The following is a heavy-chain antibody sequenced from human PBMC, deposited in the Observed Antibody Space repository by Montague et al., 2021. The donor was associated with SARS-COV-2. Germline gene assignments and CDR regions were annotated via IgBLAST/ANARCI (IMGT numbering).Heavy chain of an antibody. V-gene: IGHV4-59*01. CDR2: IYYSGST. D-gene: IGHD3-9*01. CDR1: GGSITSYY. J-gene: IGHJ3*02. Sequence: SETLSLTCTVYGGSITSYYWTWIRQPPGKGLEWVGRIYYSGSTNXNPSLKSRVTISVDTSKNQFSLKLSSVTAADTAVYYCARTGLGAYDILTGYTVNAFDMWGQGTMVTVSS. CDR3: ARTGLGAYDILTGYTVNAFDM.